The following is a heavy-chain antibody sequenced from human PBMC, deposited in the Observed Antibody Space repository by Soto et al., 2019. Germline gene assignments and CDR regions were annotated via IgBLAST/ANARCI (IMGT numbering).Heavy chain of an antibody. CDR3: ARGFRPLTSTERVPGY. J-gene: IGHJ4*02. Sequence: GASVKVSCKASGYTFASYTMHWVRQAPGQKLEWMGWINAGNGYTKYSQQFQGRVTFTRDTSASTAYMELSSLRSEDTALYYCARGFRPLTSTERVPGYWGQGTLVTVSS. D-gene: IGHD3-10*01. V-gene: IGHV1-3*01. CDR2: INAGNGYT. CDR1: GYTFASYT.